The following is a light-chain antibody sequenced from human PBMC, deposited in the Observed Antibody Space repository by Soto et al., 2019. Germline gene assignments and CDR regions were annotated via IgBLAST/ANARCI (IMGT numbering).Light chain of an antibody. Sequence: QSALTQPRSVSGSPGQSVTISCTGTSSDVGGYNYVSWYQQHPGKAPKLMIYDVSKRPSGVPDRFSGSKSGNTASLTISGLQAEHEADYYCCSYAGSYTFEVFGGGPKVTVL. V-gene: IGLV2-11*01. CDR3: CSYAGSYTFEV. CDR1: SSDVGGYNY. CDR2: DVS. J-gene: IGLJ2*01.